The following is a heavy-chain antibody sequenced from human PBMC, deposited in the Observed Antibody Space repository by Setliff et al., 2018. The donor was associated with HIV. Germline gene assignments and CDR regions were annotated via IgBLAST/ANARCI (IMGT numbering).Heavy chain of an antibody. Sequence: GGSLRLSCAASGFTVSGNYMSWVRQAPGEGLEWVSVIYSGGSIFYADSVKGRFTISRDNYKNTLFLQMKSLRVEDTAVYYCAGGPGFPNGMDDWGQGTTVTVSS. CDR3: AGGPGFPNGMDD. CDR1: GFTVSGNY. CDR2: IYSGGSI. D-gene: IGHD3-3*01. J-gene: IGHJ6*02. V-gene: IGHV3-53*01.